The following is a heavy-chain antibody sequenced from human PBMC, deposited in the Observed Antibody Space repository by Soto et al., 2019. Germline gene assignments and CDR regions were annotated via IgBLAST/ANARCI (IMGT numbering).Heavy chain of an antibody. CDR1: GGSFSGYY. V-gene: IGHV4-34*01. Sequence: QVQLQQWGAGLLKPSETLSLTCAVYGGSFSGYYWSWIRQPPGKGLEWIGEINHSGSTNYNPSLKSRVTISVDTYKNQFSLKLSSVTAADTAVYYCARGPIIAAAGNAFDIWGQGTMVTVSS. CDR2: INHSGST. J-gene: IGHJ3*02. CDR3: ARGPIIAAAGNAFDI. D-gene: IGHD6-13*01.